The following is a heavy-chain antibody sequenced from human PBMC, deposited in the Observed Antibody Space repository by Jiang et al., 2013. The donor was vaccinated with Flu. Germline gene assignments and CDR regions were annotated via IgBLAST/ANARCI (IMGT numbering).Heavy chain of an antibody. CDR2: IYYSGST. CDR1: GGSISSSSHY. Sequence: MKPSETLSLTCTVSGGSISSSSHYWGWIRQPPGKGLESIGSIYYSGSTYYNPSLKSRVTISVDTSKNQFSLKLSSVTAADTAIYYCARRYDVSIFDYWGQGTLVTVSS. CDR3: ARRYDVSIFDY. V-gene: IGHV4-39*07. J-gene: IGHJ4*02. D-gene: IGHD3-9*01.